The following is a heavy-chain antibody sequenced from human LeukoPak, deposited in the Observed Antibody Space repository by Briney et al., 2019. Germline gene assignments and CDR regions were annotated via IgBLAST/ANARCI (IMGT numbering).Heavy chain of an antibody. J-gene: IGHJ4*02. CDR1: GYTFTGYY. D-gene: IGHD3-3*01. V-gene: IGHV1-2*02. Sequence: ASVKVSCKASGYTFTGYYMHWVRQAPGQGLEWMGWVNPNSGGTNYAQKFQGRVTMTRDTSISTAYMELSRLRSDDTAVYHCARVSIFGVVMDPFFDYWGQGTLVTVSS. CDR2: VNPNSGGT. CDR3: ARVSIFGVVMDPFFDY.